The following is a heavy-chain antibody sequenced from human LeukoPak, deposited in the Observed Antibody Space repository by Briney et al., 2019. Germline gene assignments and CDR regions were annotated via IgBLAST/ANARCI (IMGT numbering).Heavy chain of an antibody. D-gene: IGHD6-6*01. CDR2: IYYSGST. CDR1: GGSISSYY. CDR3: ARGQGGSSSSRLDY. V-gene: IGHV4-59*01. J-gene: IGHJ4*02. Sequence: SETLSLTCTVSGGSISSYYWSWIRQPPGKGLEWIGYIYYSGSTNYNPSLKSRVTISVDTSKNQFSLKLSSVTAADTAVYYCARGQGGSSSSRLDYWGQGTLVTVSS.